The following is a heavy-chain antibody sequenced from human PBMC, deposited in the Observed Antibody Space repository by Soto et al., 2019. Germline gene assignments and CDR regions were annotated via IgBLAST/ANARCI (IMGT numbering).Heavy chain of an antibody. D-gene: IGHD6-13*01. CDR2: ISGSGDTT. CDR1: EFTFSTYA. CDR3: AKSYSSNWYDYFDY. J-gene: IGHJ4*02. V-gene: IGHV3-23*01. Sequence: EVQLLESGGGLVQPGGSLRLSCAASEFTFSTYAMSWVRQAPGKGPEWVSAISGSGDTTYYADSMKGRFTISRDTSKNTLFLQMNSLRAEDTALYYCAKSYSSNWYDYFDYWGQGTLVTVSS.